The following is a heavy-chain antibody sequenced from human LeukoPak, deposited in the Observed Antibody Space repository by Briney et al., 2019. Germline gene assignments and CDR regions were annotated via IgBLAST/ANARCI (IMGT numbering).Heavy chain of an antibody. D-gene: IGHD2-21*01. CDR3: TTWVRIYYYYYMDV. CDR1: GFTFDDYG. Sequence: GGSLRLSCAASGFTFDDYGMSWVRQAPGKGLEWVGRIKSKTDGGTTDYAAPVKGRFTISRDDSKNTLYLQMNSLKTEDTAVYYCTTWVRIYYYYYMDVWGKGTTVTVSS. J-gene: IGHJ6*03. CDR2: IKSKTDGGTT. V-gene: IGHV3-15*01.